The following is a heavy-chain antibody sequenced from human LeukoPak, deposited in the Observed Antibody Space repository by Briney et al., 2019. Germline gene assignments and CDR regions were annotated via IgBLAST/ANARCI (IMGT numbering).Heavy chain of an antibody. CDR1: GGSFSGYY. Sequence: PSETLSLTCAVYGGSFSGYYWSWIRQPPGKGLEWIGEINHSGSTNYNPSLKSRVTISVDTSKNQFSLKLSSVTAADTAVYYCARQRAYYDSSGLSHFDYWGQGTLVTVSS. J-gene: IGHJ4*02. CDR3: ARQRAYYDSSGLSHFDY. CDR2: INHSGST. D-gene: IGHD3-22*01. V-gene: IGHV4-34*01.